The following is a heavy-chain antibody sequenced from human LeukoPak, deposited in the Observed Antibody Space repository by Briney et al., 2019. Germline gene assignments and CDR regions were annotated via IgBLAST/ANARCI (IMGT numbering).Heavy chain of an antibody. CDR3: ARSGEVVAATSRV. CDR2: ISSSSSYI. D-gene: IGHD2-15*01. V-gene: IGHV3-21*01. CDR1: GFTFSSYS. J-gene: IGHJ4*02. Sequence: GGSLRLSCAASGFTFSSYSMNWVRQAPGKGLEWVSSISSSSSYIYYADSEKGRFTISRDSDKDSLYLQMNSLRAEDTAVYYCARSGEVVAATSRVWGQGTLVTVSS.